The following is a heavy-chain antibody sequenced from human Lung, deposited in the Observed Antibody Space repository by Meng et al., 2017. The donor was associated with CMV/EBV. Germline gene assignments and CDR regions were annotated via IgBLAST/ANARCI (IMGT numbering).Heavy chain of an antibody. CDR1: GDSITNHKW. J-gene: IGHJ1*01. CDR3: LRRSGGSV. D-gene: IGHD3-10*01. CDR2: IPHRGGS. V-gene: IGHV4-4*02. Sequence: VPLRGSGPALVKPSETLSLTCAVSGDSITNHKWWAWVRQPPGKGLEWIGEIPHRGGSAYNPSLKSRVSMSIDKSKNQFSLKLTSVTAADTAVYHCLRRSGGSVWGQGTLVTVSS.